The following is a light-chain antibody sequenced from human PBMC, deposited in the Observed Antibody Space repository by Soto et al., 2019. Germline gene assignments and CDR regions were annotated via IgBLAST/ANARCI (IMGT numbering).Light chain of an antibody. V-gene: IGKV3-11*01. CDR3: QQRSKWPSVT. J-gene: IGKJ4*01. CDR1: QSVSNY. Sequence: IVLTQSPATLSLSPGERATLSCRASQSVSNYLAWYQQKPGQAPRLLIYDASNRASGIPARFSGSGSGTGFTLTITSLDPEDFAVYYCQQRSKWPSVTFCGGTTVDIX. CDR2: DAS.